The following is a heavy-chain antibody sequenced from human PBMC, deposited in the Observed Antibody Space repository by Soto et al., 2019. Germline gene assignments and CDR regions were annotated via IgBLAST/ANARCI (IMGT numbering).Heavy chain of an antibody. Sequence: PSETLSLTCTVSGGSISSSSYYWGWIRQPPGKGLEWIGSIYYSGSTYYNPSLKSRVTISVDTSKNQFSLKLSSVTAADTAVYYCARQTSSRDGYNRNYFDYWGQGTLVTVSS. CDR2: IYYSGST. J-gene: IGHJ4*02. CDR1: GGSISSSSYY. V-gene: IGHV4-39*01. CDR3: ARQTSSRDGYNRNYFDY. D-gene: IGHD5-12*01.